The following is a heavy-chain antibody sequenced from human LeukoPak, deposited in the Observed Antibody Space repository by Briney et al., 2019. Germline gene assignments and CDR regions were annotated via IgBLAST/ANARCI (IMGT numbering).Heavy chain of an antibody. D-gene: IGHD3-16*01. J-gene: IGHJ4*02. V-gene: IGHV7-4-1*02. Sequence: ASVKVSCKASVYTFTSYGINWVRQAPGQGLEWMGWINTNTGNPTYAQGFTGRFVFSLDTSVSTAYLQISSLKAEDTAVYYYARGMRWGKRLVRDFDYWGQGTLVTVSS. CDR3: ARGMRWGKRLVRDFDY. CDR1: VYTFTSYG. CDR2: INTNTGNP.